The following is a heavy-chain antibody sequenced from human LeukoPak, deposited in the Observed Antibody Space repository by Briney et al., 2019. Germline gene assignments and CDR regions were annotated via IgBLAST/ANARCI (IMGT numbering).Heavy chain of an antibody. J-gene: IGHJ4*02. Sequence: GGSLRLSCAASGFTFSSYSMDWVRQAPGKGLEWVSSISYTGTYIYYADSVKGRFTISRDNAQNSLYLQMNSLRAEDTAIYYCVRDRGTYRPIDYWGQGTLVTVSS. CDR1: GFTFSSYS. D-gene: IGHD1-26*01. V-gene: IGHV3-21*04. CDR3: VRDRGTYRPIDY. CDR2: ISYTGTYI.